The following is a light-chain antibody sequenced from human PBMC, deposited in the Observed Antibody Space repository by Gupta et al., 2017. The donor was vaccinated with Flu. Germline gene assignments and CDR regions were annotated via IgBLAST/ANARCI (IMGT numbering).Light chain of an antibody. CDR1: AFPNHF. CDR2: KDN. CDR3: HSKTNTGALVV. J-gene: IGLJ2*01. Sequence: SSESTQPPSMSVSPRQTAKITCSGDAFPNHFAYWYQHKPGQAPVVVIYKDNKRPSGIPERFSGSNSGDTATLTISGLQAEDEADYYCHSKTNTGALVVFGGGTKLTVL. V-gene: IGLV3-25*03.